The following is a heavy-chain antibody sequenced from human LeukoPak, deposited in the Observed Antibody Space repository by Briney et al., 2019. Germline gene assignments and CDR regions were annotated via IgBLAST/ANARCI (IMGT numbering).Heavy chain of an antibody. J-gene: IGHJ6*02. D-gene: IGHD3-10*01. CDR3: ARDKHRGVYYYGMDV. V-gene: IGHV1-58*01. Sequence: KXSCKASGFTFTSSAVQWVRQARGXRLEWIGWIVVGSGNTNYAQKFQERVTITRDMSTSTAYMELSSLRSEDTAVYYCARDKHRGVYYYGMDVWGQGTTVTVSS. CDR2: IVVGSGNT. CDR1: GFTFTSSA.